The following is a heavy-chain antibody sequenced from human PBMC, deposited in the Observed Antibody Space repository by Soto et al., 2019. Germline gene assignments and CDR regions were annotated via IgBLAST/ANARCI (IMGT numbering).Heavy chain of an antibody. V-gene: IGHV1-69*08. CDR1: GGTFSSYT. D-gene: IGHD2-21*02. CDR3: ARDGAPSGGNSG. Sequence: QVQLVQSGAEVKKPGSSVKVSCKASGGTFSSYTISWVRQAPGQGLEWMGRIIPILGIANYAQKFQGRVTITADKSTSTAYMELSSLRSEDTAVYYCARDGAPSGGNSGWGQGTLVNVSS. J-gene: IGHJ4*02. CDR2: IIPILGIA.